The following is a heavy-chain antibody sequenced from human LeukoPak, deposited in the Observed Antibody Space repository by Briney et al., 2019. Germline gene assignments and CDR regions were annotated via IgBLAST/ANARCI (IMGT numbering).Heavy chain of an antibody. CDR2: ISSSSSYI. Sequence: PGGSLRLSCAASGFTVSSNYMSWVRQAPGKGLEWVSSISSSSSYIYYADSVKGRFTISRDNAKNSLYLQMNSLRAEDTAVYYCARDHSADYWGQGTLVTVSS. D-gene: IGHD3-10*01. CDR1: GFTVSSNY. J-gene: IGHJ4*02. CDR3: ARDHSADY. V-gene: IGHV3-21*01.